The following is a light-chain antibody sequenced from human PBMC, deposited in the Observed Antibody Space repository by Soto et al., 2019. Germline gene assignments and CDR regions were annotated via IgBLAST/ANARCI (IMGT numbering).Light chain of an antibody. V-gene: IGKV1-33*01. CDR1: RDIAHY. CDR3: QQYDDLPLT. Sequence: DIQLTQSPSSLSASVGDRITITCQASRDIAHYLSWYQQKPGKAPHLLVYDASKLQTGVPSRFSGSASWTDFTFAISSFQSEDRATYFCQQYDDLPLTFGGGMKVEIK. CDR2: DAS. J-gene: IGKJ4*01.